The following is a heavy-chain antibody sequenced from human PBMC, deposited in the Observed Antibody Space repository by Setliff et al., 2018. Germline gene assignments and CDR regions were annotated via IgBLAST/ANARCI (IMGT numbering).Heavy chain of an antibody. J-gene: IGHJ4*02. Sequence: SETLSLTCTVSGGSISSYYWTWIRQSPGKGLEWIGNIYDSGSINYNPSLKSRVTTSVDTSKNQFSLKLSSVTAADTAVYYCAGGGGWIQLFDYWGLGTQVTVSS. CDR3: AGGGGWIQLFDY. CDR1: GGSISSYY. V-gene: IGHV4-59*08. D-gene: IGHD5-18*01. CDR2: IYDSGSI.